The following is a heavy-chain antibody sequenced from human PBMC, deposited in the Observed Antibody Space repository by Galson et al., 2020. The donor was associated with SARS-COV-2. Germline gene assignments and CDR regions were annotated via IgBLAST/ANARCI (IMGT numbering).Heavy chain of an antibody. J-gene: IGHJ2*01. CDR2: ISVTTGGT. CDR3: PVPASRGWYFDL. V-gene: IGHV3-23*01. D-gene: IGHD2-2*01. CDR1: GFSFSQYD. Sequence: GGSLRLSCASSGFSFSQYDMSWVRQAPGKGLEWVSAISVTTGGTYYTDSVKGRFTISRDNSKNTLYLQMNSLRVEDTAIYYCPVPASRGWYFDLWGRGTLVTVSS.